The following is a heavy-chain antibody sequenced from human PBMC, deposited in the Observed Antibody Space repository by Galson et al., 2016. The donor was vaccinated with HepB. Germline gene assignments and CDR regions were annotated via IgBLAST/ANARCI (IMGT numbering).Heavy chain of an antibody. CDR3: TRDASGWSAY. V-gene: IGHV3-7*04. CDR1: GLTFTTYW. CDR2: IREDGGET. J-gene: IGHJ4*02. Sequence: SLRLSCAASGLTFTTYWMGWVRQTPGKGLEWVANIREDGGETYYVDSVKGRFTISRDNAKNSLYLQMSSLRAEDSAVYYCTRDASGWSAYWGQGTLVTVSS. D-gene: IGHD6-19*01.